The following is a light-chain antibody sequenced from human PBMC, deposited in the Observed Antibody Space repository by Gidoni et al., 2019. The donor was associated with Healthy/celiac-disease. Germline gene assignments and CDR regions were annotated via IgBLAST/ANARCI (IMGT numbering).Light chain of an antibody. CDR3: QQYANLIT. V-gene: IGKV1-33*01. CDR1: QDISNY. J-gene: IGKJ5*01. Sequence: DIQMTQSPSSLSASVGDRVTITCQASQDISNYLNWYQQKPGKAPKLLIYDASNLETVVPSRFSGSGSLTDFTFTISRLQPEDIAPYYCQQYANLITFGQRTRLEIK. CDR2: DAS.